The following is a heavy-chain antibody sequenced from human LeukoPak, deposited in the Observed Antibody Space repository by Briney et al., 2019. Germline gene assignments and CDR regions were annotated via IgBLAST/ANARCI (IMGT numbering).Heavy chain of an antibody. D-gene: IGHD2/OR15-2a*01. Sequence: GESLKIPCNGREFDFVNYLIGWVRQMPGGGVEGMGIDYPCGCSIQYSPSSQGQVTNSVDRSVSTVYLQWTSLRASDSAMYFCARRSFSDTYLDPWGQGTLVTVSS. CDR1: EFDFVNYL. CDR2: DYPCGCSI. J-gene: IGHJ5*02. CDR3: ARRSFSDTYLDP. V-gene: IGHV5-51*01.